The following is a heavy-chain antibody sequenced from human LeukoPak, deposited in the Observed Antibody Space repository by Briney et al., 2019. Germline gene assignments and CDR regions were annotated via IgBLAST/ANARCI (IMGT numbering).Heavy chain of an antibody. V-gene: IGHV4-34*01. CDR2: INHSGST. Sequence: SETLSLTCAVYGGSFSGYYWSWIRQPPGKGLEWIGEINHSGSTNYNPSLKSRVTISVDTSKNQFSLKLSSVTAADTAVYYCARGSQMDYYDSSGYSYWGQGTLVTVSS. J-gene: IGHJ4*02. CDR3: ARGSQMDYYDSSGYSY. CDR1: GGSFSGYY. D-gene: IGHD3-22*01.